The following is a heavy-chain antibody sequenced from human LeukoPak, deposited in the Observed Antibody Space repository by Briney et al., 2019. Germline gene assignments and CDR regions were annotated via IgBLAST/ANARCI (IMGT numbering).Heavy chain of an antibody. V-gene: IGHV1-18*01. Sequence: ASVKVSRKASGYTFSSSGISWVRQAPGQGLEWMGWVSESSVTPNNAEKYQGRVTMTTDTSSSTAYMELRSLRSGDTAVYYCARGRVPGYYGMDIWGLGTTVTVSS. J-gene: IGHJ6*02. CDR1: GYTFSSSG. CDR2: VSESSVTP. CDR3: ARGRVPGYYGMDI.